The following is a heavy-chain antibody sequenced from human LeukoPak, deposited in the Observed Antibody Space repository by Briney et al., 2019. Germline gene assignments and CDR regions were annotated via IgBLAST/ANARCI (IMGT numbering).Heavy chain of an antibody. CDR1: GDSFSSDA. Sequence: ASVKVSCKASGDSFSSDAISWVRQVPGQGYEWVGRIIPILGVTHYALKFRGRVTITADKSTSAAAMELRSLTSDDTAVYYCATQSSGWHIYYFDHWGQGTLVTVSS. D-gene: IGHD6-25*01. J-gene: IGHJ4*02. CDR3: ATQSSGWHIYYFDH. V-gene: IGHV1-69*04. CDR2: IIPILGVT.